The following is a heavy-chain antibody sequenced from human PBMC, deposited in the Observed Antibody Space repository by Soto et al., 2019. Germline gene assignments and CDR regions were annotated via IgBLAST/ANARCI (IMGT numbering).Heavy chain of an antibody. CDR1: GGTFSGHA. V-gene: IGHV1-69*06. CDR3: PRAPTWGYRFDS. J-gene: IGHJ4*02. CDR2: LLPLFGTT. Sequence: QVQLVQSGAEVQKPGSSVKLSCEASGGTFSGHAISGVGQAPGQGPEWMGGLLPLFGTTQHAQNFQGRLTITADKSTSTAYMELTSLRFAHTAIYFCPRAPTWGYRFDSWGQGTLVTVSS. D-gene: IGHD3-16*01.